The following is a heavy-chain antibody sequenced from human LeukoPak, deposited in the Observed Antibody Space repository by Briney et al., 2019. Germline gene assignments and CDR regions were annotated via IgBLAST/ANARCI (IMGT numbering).Heavy chain of an antibody. J-gene: IGHJ4*02. D-gene: IGHD3-22*01. V-gene: IGHV3-30*18. CDR2: ISYDGSNK. CDR1: GFTFSSYG. Sequence: GRSLRLSCAASGFTFSSYGMHWFRQAPGKGLEWVAVISYDGSNKYYADSVKGRFTISRDNSKNTLYLQMNSLRAEDTAVYYCAKGRALGYYDSSGYYQLDYWGQGTLVTVSS. CDR3: AKGRALGYYDSSGYYQLDY.